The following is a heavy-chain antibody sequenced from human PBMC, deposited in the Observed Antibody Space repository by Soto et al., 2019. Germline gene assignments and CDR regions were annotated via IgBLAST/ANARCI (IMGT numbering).Heavy chain of an antibody. D-gene: IGHD6-13*01. Sequence: GWSLRLSCAASGFTFDEYAMHWVRQAPGKGLKWVSFISWNSGSIGYADSVKGRFTISRDNAKNSLYLQMNSLRAEDTALYYCALSRYSRSRHWLPPYSGQGTL. V-gene: IGHV3-9*01. J-gene: IGHJ1*01. CDR3: ALSRYSRSRHWLPPY. CDR1: GFTFDEYA. CDR2: ISWNSGSI.